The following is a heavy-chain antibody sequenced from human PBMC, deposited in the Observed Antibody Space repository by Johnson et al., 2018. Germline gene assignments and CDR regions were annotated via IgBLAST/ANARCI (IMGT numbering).Heavy chain of an antibody. CDR3: ARVARRHHIGD. D-gene: IGHD3-10*01. CDR1: GFTFDDYA. J-gene: IGHJ3*01. V-gene: IGHV3-9*01. Sequence: EVQLVESGGGLVQPGRSLRLSCAASGFTFDDYAMHWVRQAPGKGLEWVSGISWNSGSIGYVDSVKGRFTISRDNAKNSLYLQMSSLRAEDTAVYYCARVARRHHIGDWGQGTMVTGSS. CDR2: ISWNSGSI.